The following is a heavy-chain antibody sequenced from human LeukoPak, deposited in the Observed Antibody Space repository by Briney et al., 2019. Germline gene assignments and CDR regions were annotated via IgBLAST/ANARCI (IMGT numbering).Heavy chain of an antibody. V-gene: IGHV1-2*02. CDR2: INPNSGDT. CDR3: ARGGSYNWFDP. J-gene: IGHJ5*02. D-gene: IGHD1-26*01. CDR1: GYTFTGYY. Sequence: ASVKVSCKASGYTFTGYYMHWVRQAPGQGLEWMGWINPNSGDTNYAQKFQGRVTMTRDTSISTAYMELSRLRSVDTAVYYCARGGSYNWFDPWGQGTLVTVSS.